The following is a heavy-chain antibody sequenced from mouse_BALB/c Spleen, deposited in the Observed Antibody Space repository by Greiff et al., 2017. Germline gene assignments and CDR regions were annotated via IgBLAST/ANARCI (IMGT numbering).Heavy chain of an antibody. Sequence: VQLQQSGAELVRPGASVTLSCKASGYTFTDYEMHWVKQTPVHGLEWIGAIDPETGGTASNQKFKGKATLTADKSSSTAYMELRSLTSEDSAVYYCTRDYYRYGAWFAYWGQGTLVTVSA. CDR2: IDPETGGT. J-gene: IGHJ3*01. V-gene: IGHV1-15*01. D-gene: IGHD2-14*01. CDR3: TRDYYRYGAWFAY. CDR1: GYTFTDYE.